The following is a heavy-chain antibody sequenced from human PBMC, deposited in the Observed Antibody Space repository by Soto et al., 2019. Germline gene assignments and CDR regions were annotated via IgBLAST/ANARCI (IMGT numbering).Heavy chain of an antibody. CDR2: LSGSGGST. D-gene: IGHD3-10*01. J-gene: IGHJ4*02. Sequence: GGSLRLSCAASGFTFSSYAMSWVRQAQGKGLEWVSALSGSGGSTYYADSVKGRFTISRDNSKNTLDLQMNSLRAEDTAVYYCAKVGDYYGSGSYSSYFDYWGQGTLVTVSS. CDR3: AKVGDYYGSGSYSSYFDY. V-gene: IGHV3-23*01. CDR1: GFTFSSYA.